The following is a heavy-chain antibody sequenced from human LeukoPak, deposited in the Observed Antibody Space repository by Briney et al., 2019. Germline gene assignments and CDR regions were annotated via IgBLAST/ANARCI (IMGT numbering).Heavy chain of an antibody. D-gene: IGHD3-10*01. CDR3: ARGLGDYYGSGSYYNEGYYFDY. V-gene: IGHV3-11*01. CDR1: GFTFSDYY. J-gene: IGHJ4*02. Sequence: GGSLRLSCAASGFTFSDYYMSWIRQAPGKGLEWVSYISSSGSMIYYADSVKGRFTISRDNAKNSLYLQMNSLRAEDTAVYYCARGLGDYYGSGSYYNEGYYFDYWGQGTLVTVSS. CDR2: ISSSGSMI.